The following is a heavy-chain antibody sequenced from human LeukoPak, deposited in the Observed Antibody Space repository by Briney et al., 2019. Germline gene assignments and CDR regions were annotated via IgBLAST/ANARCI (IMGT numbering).Heavy chain of an antibody. CDR2: ISGSGGST. Sequence: GGSLRLSCAASGFTFSSYAMSWVRQAPGKGLEWVSAISGSGGSTYYADSVKGRFTISRDNSKNTLYLQMNSLRAEDTAVYYCAKDLTMIVVITTTSRGDYWGQGTLVTVSS. CDR3: AKDLTMIVVITTTSRGDY. CDR1: GFTFSSYA. V-gene: IGHV3-23*01. D-gene: IGHD3-22*01. J-gene: IGHJ4*02.